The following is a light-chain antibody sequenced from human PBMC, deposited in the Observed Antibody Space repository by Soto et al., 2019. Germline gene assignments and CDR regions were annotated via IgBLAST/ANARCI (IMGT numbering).Light chain of an antibody. CDR1: QSVTSNY. CDR3: QQHGSSPLT. V-gene: IGKV3-20*01. Sequence: EIVLTQSPGTLSLSPGERATLSCRASQSVTSNYLVWYQQKPGQAHSLLIYGASNRATGIPDRFSGSGSGTDFTLIISRLEPEDFSVYYCQQHGSSPLTFGGGTKVEIK. CDR2: GAS. J-gene: IGKJ4*01.